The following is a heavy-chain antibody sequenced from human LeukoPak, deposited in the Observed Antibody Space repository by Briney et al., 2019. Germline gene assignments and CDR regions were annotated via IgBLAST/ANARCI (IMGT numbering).Heavy chain of an antibody. CDR1: GGSISSYY. CDR2: IYYSGST. V-gene: IGHV4-59*01. D-gene: IGHD6-13*01. CDR3: ARGGQLGIDY. J-gene: IGHJ4*02. Sequence: SETLSLTCTVSGGSISSYYWNWIRQLPGKGLEWIGYIYYSGSTNYNPSLKSRVTISVDTSKNQFSLKLSSVTAADTAVYYCARGGQLGIDYWGQGTLVTVSS.